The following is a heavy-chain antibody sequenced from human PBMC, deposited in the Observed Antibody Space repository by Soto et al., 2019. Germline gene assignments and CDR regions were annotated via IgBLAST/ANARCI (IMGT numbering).Heavy chain of an antibody. Sequence: SETLSLTCTVSGGSIRPYFWSWIRQPPGMGLEWIGYIFYSGSTNYNPSLTSRVTISVDTSKNQFSLKLSSVTAADTAVYYCARGRYYGSGTPIKYFDLWGRGTLVTVSS. D-gene: IGHD3-10*01. CDR2: IFYSGST. J-gene: IGHJ2*01. V-gene: IGHV4-59*01. CDR3: ARGRYYGSGTPIKYFDL. CDR1: GGSIRPYF.